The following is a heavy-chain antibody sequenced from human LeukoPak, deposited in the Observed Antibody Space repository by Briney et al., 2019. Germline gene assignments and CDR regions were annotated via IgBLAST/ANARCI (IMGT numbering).Heavy chain of an antibody. D-gene: IGHD3-10*01. CDR2: ISAYNGNT. J-gene: IGHJ6*02. CDR1: GYTFTSFG. Sequence: ASVKVSCKASGYTFTSFGISWVRQAPGQRLEGMGWISAYNGNTNDAQKLQGSVTMTPDTSTSTAYMELRSLRSDDTAVYSCARVSWFGELLVYYYYGMDVWGQGTTVTVSS. V-gene: IGHV1-18*01. CDR3: ARVSWFGELLVYYYYGMDV.